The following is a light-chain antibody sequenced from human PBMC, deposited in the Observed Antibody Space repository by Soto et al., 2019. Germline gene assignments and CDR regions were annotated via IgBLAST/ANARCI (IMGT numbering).Light chain of an antibody. CDR3: QQYSNWPPAIT. CDR1: QSVTSSY. J-gene: IGKJ5*01. V-gene: IGKV3-20*01. CDR2: GSS. Sequence: EIVLTQSPGTLSLSPGERVTLSCMASQSVTSSYIAWYQQKSGQAPRLLIYGSSTRATGVPDRFSGSGSGTEFAPIISSLQSEDVAVYYCQQYSNWPPAITFGQGTRLEIK.